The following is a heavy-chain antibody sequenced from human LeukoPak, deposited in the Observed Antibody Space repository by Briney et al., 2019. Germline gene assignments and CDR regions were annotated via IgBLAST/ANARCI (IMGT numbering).Heavy chain of an antibody. CDR1: GYTFTSYG. CDR3: ARYDNVDIVATMVSDY. D-gene: IGHD5-12*01. J-gene: IGHJ4*02. Sequence: ASVKVSCKASGYTFTSYGISWVRQAPGQGLEWMGWSSAYNGNTNYAQKLQGRVTMTTDTSTSTAYMELRSLRSDDTAVYYCARYDNVDIVATMVSDYWGQGTLVTVSS. CDR2: SSAYNGNT. V-gene: IGHV1-18*04.